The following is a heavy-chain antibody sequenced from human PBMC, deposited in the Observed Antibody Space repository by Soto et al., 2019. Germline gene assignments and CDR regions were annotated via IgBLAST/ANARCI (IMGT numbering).Heavy chain of an antibody. CDR2: IIPILGIA. V-gene: IGHV1-69*04. D-gene: IGHD6-6*01. Sequence: SVKVSCKASGGTFSSYTISWVRQAPGQGLEWMGRIIPILGIANYAQKFQGRVTITADKSTSTAYMELSSLRSEDTAVYYCARDSSEYSSSGDYWGQGTLVTVSS. J-gene: IGHJ4*02. CDR3: ARDSSEYSSSGDY. CDR1: GGTFSSYT.